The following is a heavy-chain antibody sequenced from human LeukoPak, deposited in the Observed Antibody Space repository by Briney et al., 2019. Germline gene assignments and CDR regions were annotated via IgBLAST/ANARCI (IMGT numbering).Heavy chain of an antibody. CDR2: IYYSGST. CDR3: ARVRGSIAVAGRLSDY. V-gene: IGHV4-39*07. J-gene: IGHJ4*02. Sequence: PSETLSLTCTVSGGSISSSSYYWGWIRQPPGKGLEWIGSIYYSGSTYYNPSLKSRVTISVDTSKNQFSLKLSSVTAADTAVYYCARVRGSIAVAGRLSDYWGQGTLVTVSS. D-gene: IGHD6-19*01. CDR1: GGSISSSSYY.